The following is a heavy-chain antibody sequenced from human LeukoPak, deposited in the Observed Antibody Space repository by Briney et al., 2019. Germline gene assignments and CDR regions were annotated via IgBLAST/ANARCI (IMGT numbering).Heavy chain of an antibody. CDR3: ARVIAAAPDY. CDR1: GYTFTSFG. CDR2: INAYTGNT. J-gene: IGHJ4*02. D-gene: IGHD6-13*01. Sequence: ASVEVSCKASGYTFTSFGISWVRQAPGQGLEWMGWINAYTGNTNYAQKLQGRVTMTTDTSTSTAYMELRSLRSDDTAVYYCARVIAAAPDYWGQGTLVTVSS. V-gene: IGHV1-18*01.